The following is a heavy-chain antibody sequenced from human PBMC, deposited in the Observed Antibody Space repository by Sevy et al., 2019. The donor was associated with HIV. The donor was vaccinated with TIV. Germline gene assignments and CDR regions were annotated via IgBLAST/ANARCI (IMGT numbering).Heavy chain of an antibody. CDR2: ISWDGGST. Sequence: GGSLRLSCAASGFTFDDYTMHWVRQAPGKGLEWVSLISWDGGSTYYADAVKGRFTISRDNSKNSLYLQMNSLRTEDTALYYCAKDGLGIAVAGTRAYYVDFWGQGTLVTVSS. D-gene: IGHD6-19*01. V-gene: IGHV3-43*01. J-gene: IGHJ4*02. CDR1: GFTFDDYT. CDR3: AKDGLGIAVAGTRAYYVDF.